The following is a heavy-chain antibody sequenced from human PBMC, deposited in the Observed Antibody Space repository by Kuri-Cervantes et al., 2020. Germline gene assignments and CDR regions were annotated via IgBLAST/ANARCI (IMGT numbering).Heavy chain of an antibody. CDR2: ISRGSGAT. D-gene: IGHD1-14*01. J-gene: IGHJ5*02. CDR3: ARETGGQWGSKNWFDP. CDR1: GFSFNSYS. V-gene: IGHV3-48*02. Sequence: GESLKISCAASGFSFNSYSMNWVRQAPGKGLEFVSYISRGSGATYYGDSVKGRFTISRDNAKNSLYLQMNSLSDEDTAVYYCARETGGQWGSKNWFDPWGQGTLVTVSS.